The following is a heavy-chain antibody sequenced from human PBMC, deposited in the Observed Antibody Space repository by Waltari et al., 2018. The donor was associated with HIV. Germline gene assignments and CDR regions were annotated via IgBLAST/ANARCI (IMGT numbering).Heavy chain of an antibody. CDR1: GGSFSPYY. D-gene: IGHD4-17*01. J-gene: IGHJ2*01. CDR3: ATRGDYGDLPKYFDL. Sequence: QVELQQGGAGLLKPSETLSLSCAVSGGSFSPYYWSWIRQPPGKGLEWMGEINNSGSINFKPSLKSRLNISLDASKKQSSLHLTSVTAADTALYYCATRGDYGDLPKYFDLWGHGTLVTVSS. CDR2: INNSGSI. V-gene: IGHV4-34*02.